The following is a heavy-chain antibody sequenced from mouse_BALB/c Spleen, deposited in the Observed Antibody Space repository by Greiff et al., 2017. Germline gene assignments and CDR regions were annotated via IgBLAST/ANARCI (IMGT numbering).Heavy chain of an antibody. D-gene: IGHD1-2*01. CDR2: IRNKANSYTT. CDR1: GFTFTDYY. V-gene: IGHV7-3*02. CDR3: ARAIHYYGYGYFDV. Sequence: EVQLVESGGGLVQPGGSLRLSCATSGFTFTDYYMSWVRQAPGKALEWVGFIRNKANSYTTEYRVTVKGRFTISRDNYKSILYLQMNTLRAEDSATYICARAIHYYGYGYFDVWGEGTTVTVTS. J-gene: IGHJ1*01.